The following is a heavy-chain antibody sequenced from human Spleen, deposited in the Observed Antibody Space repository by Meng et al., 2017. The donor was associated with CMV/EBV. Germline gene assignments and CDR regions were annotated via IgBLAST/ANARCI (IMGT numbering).Heavy chain of an antibody. D-gene: IGHD5-12*01. V-gene: IGHV1-18*04. Sequence: QLWRSGAEGRNPGASWKVSCKASGYTFTGYYMHWVRQAPGQGLEWMGWISAYNGNTNYAQKLQGRVTMTTDTSMSTAYMELRSLRSDDTAVYYCARGATGLATPPDAFDIWGQGTMVTVSS. CDR1: GYTFTGYY. J-gene: IGHJ3*02. CDR2: ISAYNGNT. CDR3: ARGATGLATPPDAFDI.